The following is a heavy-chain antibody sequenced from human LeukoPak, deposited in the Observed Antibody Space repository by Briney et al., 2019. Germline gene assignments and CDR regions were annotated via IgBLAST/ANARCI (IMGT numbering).Heavy chain of an antibody. D-gene: IGHD3-22*01. J-gene: IGHJ4*02. CDR1: GGSISSSSYY. CDR2: IYYSGST. CDR3: ARAGKRKSRYYDSSGPNYVVFDY. V-gene: IGHV4-39*07. Sequence: KPSETLSLTCTVSGGSISSSSYYWGWTRQPPGKGLEWIGSIYYSGSTYYNPSLKSRVTISVDTSKNQFSLKLSSVTAADTAVYYCARAGKRKSRYYDSSGPNYVVFDYWGQGTLVTVSS.